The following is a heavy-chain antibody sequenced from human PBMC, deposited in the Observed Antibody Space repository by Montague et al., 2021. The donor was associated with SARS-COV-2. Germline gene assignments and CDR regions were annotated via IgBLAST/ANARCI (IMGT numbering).Heavy chain of an antibody. CDR1: DITFSKYS. J-gene: IGHJ4*02. D-gene: IGHD3-3*02. CDR2: ISGDGRTI. V-gene: IGHV3-48*02. Sequence: SLRLSCAASDITFSKYSMNWVRQAPGKGLEWISYISGDGRTIYYADSVGGRFTISRDNAVRSLYVEMTRLRDEDTATYYCATDLFAFRRSEGRDYWGQGTLVTVSS. CDR3: ATDLFAFRRSEGRDY.